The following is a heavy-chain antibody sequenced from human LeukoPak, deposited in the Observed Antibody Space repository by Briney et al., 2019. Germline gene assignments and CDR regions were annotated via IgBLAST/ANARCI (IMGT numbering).Heavy chain of an antibody. V-gene: IGHV1-69*04. CDR1: GGTFSSYA. Sequence: SVKVSCKASGGTFSSYAISWVRQAPGQGLEWMGRIIPILGIANHAQKFQGRVTITADKSTSTAYMELSSLRSEDTAVYYCARGPHPHRGVVVISGNWFDPWGQGTLVTVSS. CDR2: IIPILGIA. D-gene: IGHD3-22*01. CDR3: ARGPHPHRGVVVISGNWFDP. J-gene: IGHJ5*02.